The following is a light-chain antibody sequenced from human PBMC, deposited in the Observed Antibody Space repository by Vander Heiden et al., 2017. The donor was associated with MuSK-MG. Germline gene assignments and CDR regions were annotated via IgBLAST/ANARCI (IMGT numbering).Light chain of an antibody. V-gene: IGLV3-9*01. CDR3: QVWDSSAYV. CDR1: NIGSNN. J-gene: IGLJ1*01. CDR2: SDS. Sequence: SYEVTQPLSVSVAMGQTAKITCGGKNIGSNNVHWYQQKPGQAPVVVIYSDSSRPSGIPERFSGSNSGNTATLTISRAQAGDEADYYCQVWDSSAYVFGIGTSVTVL.